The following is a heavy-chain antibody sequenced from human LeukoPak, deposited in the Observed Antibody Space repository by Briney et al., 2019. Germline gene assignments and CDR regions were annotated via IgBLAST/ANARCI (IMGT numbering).Heavy chain of an antibody. J-gene: IGHJ6*02. Sequence: PSETLSLTCAVYRGSFSGYYWSWIRQPPGKGLEWIGEINHSGSTNYNPSLKSRVTISVDTSKNQFSLKLSSVTAADTAVYYCARGHDGLIAARQRDYYYYGMDVWGQGTAVTVSS. CDR2: INHSGST. D-gene: IGHD6-6*01. CDR3: ARGHDGLIAARQRDYYYYGMDV. CDR1: RGSFSGYY. V-gene: IGHV4-34*01.